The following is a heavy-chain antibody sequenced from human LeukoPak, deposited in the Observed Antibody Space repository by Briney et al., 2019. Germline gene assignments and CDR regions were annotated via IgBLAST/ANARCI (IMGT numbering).Heavy chain of an antibody. CDR1: GGSISSYY. CDR3: ARGVGYYGSGSYYKSSDYYYYMDV. V-gene: IGHV4-4*08. J-gene: IGHJ6*03. CDR2: VHSSGTT. Sequence: SETLSLTCSVSGGSISSYYWTWMRQSPGKGLEWIGYVHSSGTTYYSPSLQSRVTMSMDTSRNQFSLKLSSVTAADTAVYYCARGVGYYGSGSYYKSSDYYYYMDVWGKGTTVTISS. D-gene: IGHD3-10*01.